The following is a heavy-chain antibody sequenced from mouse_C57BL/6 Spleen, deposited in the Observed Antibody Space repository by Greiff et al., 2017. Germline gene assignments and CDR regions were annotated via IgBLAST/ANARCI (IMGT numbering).Heavy chain of an antibody. CDR2: ISSGGDYI. Sequence: EVKLEESGEGLVKPGGSLKLSCAASGFTFSSYAMSWVRQTPEKRLEWVAYISSGGDYIYYADTVKGRFTISRDNARNTLYLQMSSLKSEDTAMYYCTRERADGYFYAMDYWGQGTSVTVSS. CDR1: GFTFSSYA. V-gene: IGHV5-9-1*02. J-gene: IGHJ4*01. CDR3: TRERADGYFYAMDY. D-gene: IGHD2-3*01.